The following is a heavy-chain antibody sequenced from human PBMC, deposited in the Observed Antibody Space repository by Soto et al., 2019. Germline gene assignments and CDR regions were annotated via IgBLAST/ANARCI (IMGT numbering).Heavy chain of an antibody. CDR3: AADGDFWSGHYSFDY. CDR1: GFTFTSSA. D-gene: IGHD3-3*01. J-gene: IGHJ4*02. V-gene: IGHV1-58*02. Sequence: QMQLVQSGPEVKKPGTSVKVSCKASGFTFTSSAMQWVRQARGQRLEWIGWIVVGSGNTNYAQKFQERVTITRDMSTSTAYMELSSLRSEDTALYYCAADGDFWSGHYSFDYWGQGTLVTVSS. CDR2: IVVGSGNT.